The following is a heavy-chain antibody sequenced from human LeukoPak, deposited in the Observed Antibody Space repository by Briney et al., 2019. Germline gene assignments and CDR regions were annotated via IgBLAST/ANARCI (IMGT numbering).Heavy chain of an antibody. CDR2: INHSGST. V-gene: IGHV4-34*01. Sequence: PSETLSLTCAVYGGSFSGYYWSWIRQPPGKGLEWIGEINHSGSTNYNPSLKSRVTISVDTSKNQSSLKLSSVTAADTAVYYCARYGYDSSGYYYGYFDYWGQGTLVTVSS. J-gene: IGHJ4*02. CDR3: ARYGYDSSGYYYGYFDY. D-gene: IGHD3-22*01. CDR1: GGSFSGYY.